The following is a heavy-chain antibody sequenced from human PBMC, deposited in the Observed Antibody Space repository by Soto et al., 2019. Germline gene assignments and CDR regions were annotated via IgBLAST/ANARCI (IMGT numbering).Heavy chain of an antibody. V-gene: IGHV1-8*01. CDR3: ARGRASGSYYLLDY. D-gene: IGHD3-10*01. CDR1: GNTSTSYY. CDR2: INPNSGNI. J-gene: IGHJ4*02. Sequence: ASVKVSCKASGNTSTSYYINWVLQATGHGLEWMGWINPNSGNIGYAQKFQGRVTMTRNTAIRTAYMEVSRLRSDDTAVYYCARGRASGSYYLLDYWGQGTLVTVSS.